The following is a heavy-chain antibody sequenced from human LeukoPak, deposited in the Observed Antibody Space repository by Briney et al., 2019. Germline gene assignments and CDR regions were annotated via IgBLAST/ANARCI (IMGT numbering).Heavy chain of an antibody. V-gene: IGHV3-11*05. CDR3: SRDPRHNDY. Sequence: GGSLRLSCVASGFTFSASYMTWVRQPPGKGLEWLSYISENSGDTNYADSVRGRFTISRDNAKNSLYLHMNSLTVEDTAVYYCSRDPRHNDYWGQGTLVTVSS. J-gene: IGHJ4*02. CDR1: GFTFSASY. CDR2: ISENSGDT.